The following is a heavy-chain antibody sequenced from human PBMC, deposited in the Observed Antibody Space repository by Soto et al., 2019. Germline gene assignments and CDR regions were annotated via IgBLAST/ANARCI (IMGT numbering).Heavy chain of an antibody. CDR2: INNAGTT. V-gene: IGHV3-66*04. J-gene: IGHJ6*02. CDR3: ARHAYDFWSGHPNPRYYYGMDV. CDR1: GFDASVNY. D-gene: IGHD3-3*01. Sequence: TGGSLRLSCAASGFDASVNYMTWVRQGPGKGLQWVSVINNAGTTFYADSVKGRFTLSRDNSKNTVYLQMNSLRVEDTAMYYCARHAYDFWSGHPNPRYYYGMDVWGQGTTVTVSS.